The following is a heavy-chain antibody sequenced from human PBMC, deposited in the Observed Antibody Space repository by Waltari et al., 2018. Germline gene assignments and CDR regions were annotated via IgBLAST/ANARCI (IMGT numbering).Heavy chain of an antibody. CDR1: GFTFSSDA. CDR3: AKDGIVVVIASHWYFDL. J-gene: IGHJ2*01. Sequence: EVQLVESGGGLVQPGGSLRLSCAASGFTFSSDAMSWVRQAPGKGLEWVSAISGSGGSTYYADSVKGRFTISRDNSKNTLYLQMNSLRAEDTAVYYCAKDGIVVVIASHWYFDLWGRGTLVTVSS. D-gene: IGHD2-21*01. V-gene: IGHV3-23*04. CDR2: ISGSGGST.